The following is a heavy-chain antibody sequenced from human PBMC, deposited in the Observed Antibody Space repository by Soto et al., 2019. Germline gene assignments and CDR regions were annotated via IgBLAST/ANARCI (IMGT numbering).Heavy chain of an antibody. Sequence: QVQLQQWGAGLLKPSETLSLTCAVYGGSFSGYYWSWIRQPPGKGLEWIGEINHSGSTDYNPSLKSRVIITRDTSKNQFSMKLSSVTAADTAVYYCARSTGASSFGFDYWGQGTLVTVSS. D-gene: IGHD2-2*01. CDR1: GGSFSGYY. J-gene: IGHJ4*02. CDR3: ARSTGASSFGFDY. V-gene: IGHV4-34*01. CDR2: INHSGST.